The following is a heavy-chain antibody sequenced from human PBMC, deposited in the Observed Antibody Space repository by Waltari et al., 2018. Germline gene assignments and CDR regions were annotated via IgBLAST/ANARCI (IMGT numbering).Heavy chain of an antibody. D-gene: IGHD3-3*01. Sequence: EVQLVESGGGLVQPGRSLRLSCTASGFTFGDFAMSWFRQAPGKGLEWISFIRSKTYGGTTEYAASVKGRFTISRDDSKSIAYLQMNSLETEDTALYYCTRDLTMSAFDYWGQGTLVTVSS. CDR1: GFTFGDFA. V-gene: IGHV3-49*03. J-gene: IGHJ4*02. CDR2: IRSKTYGGTT. CDR3: TRDLTMSAFDY.